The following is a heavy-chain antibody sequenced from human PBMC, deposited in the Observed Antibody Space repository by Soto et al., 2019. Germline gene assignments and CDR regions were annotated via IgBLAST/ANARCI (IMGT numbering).Heavy chain of an antibody. D-gene: IGHD1-26*01. CDR3: AREKGVVGATGLNYYYYYGMDV. J-gene: IGHJ6*02. CDR2: IIPIFGTA. V-gene: IGHV1-69*13. Sequence: ASVKVSCKASGGTFSSYAISWVRQAPGQGLEWMGGIIPIFGTANYAQKFQGRVTITADESTSTAYMELSSLRSEDTAVYYCAREKGVVGATGLNYYYYYGMDVWGQGTTVTVSS. CDR1: GGTFSSYA.